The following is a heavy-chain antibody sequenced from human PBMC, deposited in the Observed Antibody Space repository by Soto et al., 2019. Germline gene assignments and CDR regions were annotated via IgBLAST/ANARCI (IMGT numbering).Heavy chain of an antibody. CDR3: ARYQEAAAFNE. V-gene: IGHV1-8*01. D-gene: IGHD6-25*01. CDR2: MTPRGYI. J-gene: IGHJ4*02. CDR1: GFPFTSLD. Sequence: QVQLVQSGAEVRKPGASVKVSCKASGFPFTSLDINWVRQAPGQGLEWVGYMTPRGYIGFALKFRVRVSMTRDASTSRVSMELSSLRSDDTAVDYCARYQEAAAFNEWGQGTLVTVSS.